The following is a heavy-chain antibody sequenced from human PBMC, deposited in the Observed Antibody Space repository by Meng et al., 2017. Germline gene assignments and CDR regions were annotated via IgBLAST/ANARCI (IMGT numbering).Heavy chain of an antibody. V-gene: IGHV1-24*01. CDR1: GTPLTELP. D-gene: IGHD3-10*01. J-gene: IGHJ5*02. Sequence: QVQLVQSGAEGKTPGASLKFSCKVSGTPLTELPMHWVRQAPGKGLGWMGGFDPEDGETIYAQKFQGRVTKTEDTSTDTAYMELSSLRSEDTAVYYCATLPRRITMVRGGWFDPWGQGTLVTVSS. CDR2: FDPEDGET. CDR3: ATLPRRITMVRGGWFDP.